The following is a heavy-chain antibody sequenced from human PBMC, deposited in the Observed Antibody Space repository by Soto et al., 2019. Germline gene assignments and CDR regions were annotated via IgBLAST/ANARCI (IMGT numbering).Heavy chain of an antibody. V-gene: IGHV3-30-3*01. CDR1: GFTFSSYA. J-gene: IGHJ6*04. CDR2: ISYDGSNK. CDR3: ARDRLRYNWNDFPYYYYGMDG. D-gene: IGHD1-1*01. Sequence: PGGSLRLSCAASGFTFSSYAMHWVRQAPGKGLEWVAVISYDGSNKYYADSVKGRFTISRDNSKNTLYLQMNSLRTEDTAVYYCARDRLRYNWNDFPYYYYGMDGWGKGTTVT.